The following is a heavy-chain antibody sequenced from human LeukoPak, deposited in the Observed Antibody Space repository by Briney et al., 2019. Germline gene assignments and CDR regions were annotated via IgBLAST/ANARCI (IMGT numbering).Heavy chain of an antibody. Sequence: GASVKVSCKASGGTFSSYAISWVRQAPGQGLEWMGGIIPIFGTANYAQKFQGRVTMTEDTSTDTAYMELSSLRSEDTAVYYCATHSPEWRYSGYYNYYYIDVWGKGITVTVSS. D-gene: IGHD5-12*01. CDR3: ATHSPEWRYSGYYNYYYIDV. J-gene: IGHJ6*03. V-gene: IGHV1-69*06. CDR2: IIPIFGTA. CDR1: GGTFSSYA.